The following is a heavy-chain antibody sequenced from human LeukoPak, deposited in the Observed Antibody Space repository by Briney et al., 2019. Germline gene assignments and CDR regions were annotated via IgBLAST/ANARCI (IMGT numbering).Heavy chain of an antibody. CDR2: INHSGST. CDR3: ARGGQLVLNY. Sequence: SETLSLTCAVYGGSFSGYYWSWIRQPPGKGLEWIGEINHSGSTNYNPSLKSRVTISVDTSKKQFSLKLSPVTAADTAVYYCARGGQLVLNYWGQGTLVTVSS. V-gene: IGHV4-34*01. CDR1: GGSFSGYY. J-gene: IGHJ4*02. D-gene: IGHD6-6*01.